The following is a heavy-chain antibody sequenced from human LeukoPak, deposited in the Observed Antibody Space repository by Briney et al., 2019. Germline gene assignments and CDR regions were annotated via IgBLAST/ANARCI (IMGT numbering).Heavy chain of an antibody. V-gene: IGHV1-69*01. CDR1: GGTFSSYA. D-gene: IGHD2-2*01. CDR2: IIPIFGTA. Sequence: SVKVSCKASGGTFSSYAISWVRQAPGQGLEWMGGIIPIFGTANYAQKFQGRVTITADESTSTAYMELSSLRSEDTAVYYCARVDCSSTSCSTGYFDYWGQGTLVTVSS. J-gene: IGHJ4*02. CDR3: ARVDCSSTSCSTGYFDY.